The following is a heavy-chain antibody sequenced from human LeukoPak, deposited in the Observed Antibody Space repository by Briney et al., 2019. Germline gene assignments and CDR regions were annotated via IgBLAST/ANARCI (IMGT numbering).Heavy chain of an antibody. CDR2: INTNTGNP. V-gene: IGHV7-4-1*02. CDR1: AYTFTGYY. J-gene: IGHJ4*02. Sequence: ASVKVSCKASAYTFTGYYMHWVRQAPGQGLEWMGWINTNTGNPTYAQGFTGRFVFSLDTSVSTAYLQISSLKAEDTAVYYCARDRRGPLDYWGQGTLVTVSS. CDR3: ARDRRGPLDY. D-gene: IGHD6-6*01.